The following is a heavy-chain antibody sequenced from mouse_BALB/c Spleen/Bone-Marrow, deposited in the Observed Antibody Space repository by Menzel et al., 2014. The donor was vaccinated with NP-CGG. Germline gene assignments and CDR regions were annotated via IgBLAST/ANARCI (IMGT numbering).Heavy chain of an antibody. CDR3: APYYYGSSLFVY. D-gene: IGHD1-1*01. V-gene: IGHV14-3*02. Sequence: EVKLVESGAELVKPGASVKLSCTASGFNIKDTYMHWVKQRPEQGLEWIGRIDPANGNTKYDPKFQGKATITADTSSNTAYLQLSSLTSEDTAVYYCAPYYYGSSLFVYWGQGTLVTVSA. CDR2: IDPANGNT. CDR1: GFNIKDTY. J-gene: IGHJ3*01.